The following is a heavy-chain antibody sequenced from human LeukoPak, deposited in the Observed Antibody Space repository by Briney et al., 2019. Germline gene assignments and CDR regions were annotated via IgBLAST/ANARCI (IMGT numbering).Heavy chain of an antibody. CDR3: ARYTKYYGSAPGLVDY. V-gene: IGHV4-39*01. D-gene: IGHD3-10*01. CDR1: GGSISSSSYY. CDR2: IYYSGST. Sequence: PSETLSLTCTVSGGSISSSSYYWGWIRQPLGKGLEWIGSIYYSGSTYYNPSLKSRVTISVDTSKNQFSLKLSSVTAADTAVYYCARYTKYYGSAPGLVDYWGQGTLVTVSS. J-gene: IGHJ4*02.